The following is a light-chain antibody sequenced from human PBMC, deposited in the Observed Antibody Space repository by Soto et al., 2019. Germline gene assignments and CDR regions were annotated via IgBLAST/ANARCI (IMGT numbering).Light chain of an antibody. CDR1: SSDVGGYNY. V-gene: IGLV2-14*01. Sequence: QSALTQPGSVSGSPGQSITISCTGTSSDVGGYNYVSWYQQHPGKAPKLMIYEVSNRPSGVSNRFSGSKSGNTASLTISGLQAEDEADYYCSSYTSSSKVFGGGTKVTVL. J-gene: IGLJ3*02. CDR2: EVS. CDR3: SSYTSSSKV.